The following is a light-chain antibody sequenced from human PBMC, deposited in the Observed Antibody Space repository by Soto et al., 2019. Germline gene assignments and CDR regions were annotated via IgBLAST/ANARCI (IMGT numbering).Light chain of an antibody. CDR1: QTISSW. CDR3: QQYDTYSWT. CDR2: KAS. J-gene: IGKJ1*01. V-gene: IGKV1-5*03. Sequence: DIQMTQSPSTLSGSVGDRVTITCRASQTISSWLAWYQQKPGKAPKLLIYKASTLKSGVPSRFSGSESGTEFTLTISSLQPDDFATYYCQQYDTYSWTFGQGTKVDI.